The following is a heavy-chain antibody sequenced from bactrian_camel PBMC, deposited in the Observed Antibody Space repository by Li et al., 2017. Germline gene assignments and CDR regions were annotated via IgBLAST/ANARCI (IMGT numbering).Heavy chain of an antibody. CDR2: IDSVEIT. CDR3: AVDRSPFSFQRGLPRLFGASD. Sequence: HVQLVESGGGSVEAGGSLRLSCAASGFSVSRSSMGWFRQAPGKQREGVAAIDSVEITRYEDSVKGRFTVSKDNAKNTLYLQMNGLKPEDTAMYYCAVDRSPFSFQRGLPRLFGASDRGQGTQVTVS. CDR1: GFSVSRSS. V-gene: IGHV3S53*01. D-gene: IGHD4*01. J-gene: IGHJ4*01.